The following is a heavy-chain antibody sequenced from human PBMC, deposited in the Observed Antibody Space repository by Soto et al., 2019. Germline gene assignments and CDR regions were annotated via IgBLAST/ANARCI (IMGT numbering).Heavy chain of an antibody. D-gene: IGHD1-26*01. CDR3: ARDSGPQWSYPAFDI. Sequence: EVQLVESGGGLVQPGGSLRLSCAASGFTFISSRMHWVRQAPGKGLVWVSGINNDGSSTNYADSVKGRFTISRDNAKNTLYLQMNSLRAEDTAVYYCARDSGPQWSYPAFDIWGQGTMVTVSS. CDR1: GFTFISSR. V-gene: IGHV3-74*01. J-gene: IGHJ3*02. CDR2: INNDGSST.